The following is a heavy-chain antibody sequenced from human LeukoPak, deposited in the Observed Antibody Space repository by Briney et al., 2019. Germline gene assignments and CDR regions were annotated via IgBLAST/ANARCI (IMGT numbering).Heavy chain of an antibody. Sequence: PGGSLRLSCAASGFTISTFWMSWVRQAPGKALEWVANINQHENEKNYVDSVRGRFTIYRDNAKNSLYLQMNNLRAGDTGIYYCVSGGWFFNYCGQGTLVTVSS. CDR2: INQHENEK. J-gene: IGHJ4*02. CDR1: GFTISTFW. CDR3: VSGGWFFNY. D-gene: IGHD6-19*01. V-gene: IGHV3-7*01.